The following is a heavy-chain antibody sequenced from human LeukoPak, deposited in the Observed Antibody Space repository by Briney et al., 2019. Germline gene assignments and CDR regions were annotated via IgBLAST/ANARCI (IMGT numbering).Heavy chain of an antibody. Sequence: GGSLRLSCAASGFTFSSYNMNWVRQAPGKGLEWVANIKQDGSEKYYVDSVKGRFTISRDNAKNSLYLQMNSLRAEDTAVYYCARDPVWYYYGSGSYYNGGLDYWGQGTLVTVSS. D-gene: IGHD3-10*01. J-gene: IGHJ4*02. CDR1: GFTFSSYN. CDR2: IKQDGSEK. V-gene: IGHV3-7*01. CDR3: ARDPVWYYYGSGSYYNGGLDY.